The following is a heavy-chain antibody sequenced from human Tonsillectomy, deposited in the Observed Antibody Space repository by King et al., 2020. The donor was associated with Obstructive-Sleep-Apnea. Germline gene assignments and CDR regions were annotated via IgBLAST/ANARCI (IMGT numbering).Heavy chain of an antibody. CDR3: AKDGAPYSKDLVEYYYGMDV. CDR1: GFTFRTYA. CDR2: ISSSGDST. Sequence: VQLVESGGGLVRPGGSLRLSCAASGFTFRTYAMSWVRQAPGKGLEWVSAISSSGDSTYYADSVKGRFTISRDNSKNTLYVQMNSLRAEDTAIYYCAKDGAPYSKDLVEYYYGMDVWGQGTTVTVSS. D-gene: IGHD4-11*01. V-gene: IGHV3-23*04. J-gene: IGHJ6*02.